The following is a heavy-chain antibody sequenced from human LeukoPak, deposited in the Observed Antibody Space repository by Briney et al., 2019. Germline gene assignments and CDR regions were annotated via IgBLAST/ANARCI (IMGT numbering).Heavy chain of an antibody. CDR2: INWNGGST. D-gene: IGHD3-3*01. V-gene: IGHV3-20*04. J-gene: IGHJ4*02. CDR1: GFTFDDYG. CDR3: ARVGSLEWLTLYDY. Sequence: GGSLRLSCAASGFTFDDYGMSWVRQAPGKGLEWVSGINWNGGSTGYEDSVKGRFTISRDNAKNSLYLQMNSLRAEDTALYYCARVGSLEWLTLYDYWGQGTLVTVSS.